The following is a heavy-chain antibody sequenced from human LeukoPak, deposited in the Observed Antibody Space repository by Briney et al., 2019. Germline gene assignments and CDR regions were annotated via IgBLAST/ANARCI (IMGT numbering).Heavy chain of an antibody. CDR2: ISAYNSNT. V-gene: IGHV1-18*01. Sequence: GASVNVSCKASGYTFTSHGISWVRQAPAQGLGWMGWISAYNSNTNYAQKMQGRVIMTKDTSTSTAYMELRRLRSDNTVDYYCASSRGYRELDYWGQGTLVTVSS. D-gene: IGHD3-16*02. J-gene: IGHJ4*02. CDR1: GYTFTSHG. CDR3: ASSRGYRELDY.